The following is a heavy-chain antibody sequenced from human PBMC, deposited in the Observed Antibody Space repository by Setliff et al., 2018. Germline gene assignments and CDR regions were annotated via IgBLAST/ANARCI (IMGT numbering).Heavy chain of an antibody. CDR1: GFTFSSYA. V-gene: IGHV3-23*01. CDR3: ARDHVYGSQYYYYYYGMDV. J-gene: IGHJ6*02. Sequence: GGSLRLSCAASGFTFSSYAMSWVRQAPGKGLEWVSAISGSGGSTYYADSVKGRFTISRDNSKNTLYLQMNSLRAEDTAVYYCARDHVYGSQYYYYYYGMDVWGQGTTVTVPS. CDR2: ISGSGGST. D-gene: IGHD3-10*01.